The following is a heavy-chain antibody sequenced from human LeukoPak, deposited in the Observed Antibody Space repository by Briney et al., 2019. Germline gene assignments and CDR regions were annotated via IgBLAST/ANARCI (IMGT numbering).Heavy chain of an antibody. V-gene: IGHV1-46*01. Sequence: ASVKVSCKASGYTFTSYYMHWVRQAPGQGLEWMGIINPSGGSTSYAQKFQGRVTITRDTYTSTVYMELSSLRSEDTAVYYCARETPNYYDSSGYGGYYGMDVWGQGTTVTVSS. J-gene: IGHJ6*02. CDR3: ARETPNYYDSSGYGGYYGMDV. D-gene: IGHD3-22*01. CDR1: GYTFTSYY. CDR2: INPSGGST.